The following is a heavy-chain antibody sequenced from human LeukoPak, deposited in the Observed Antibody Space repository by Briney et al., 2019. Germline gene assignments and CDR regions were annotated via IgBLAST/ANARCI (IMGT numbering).Heavy chain of an antibody. CDR3: ARGGVWELLDY. D-gene: IGHD1-26*01. Sequence: SETLSLTCTVSGRSIRNYYWSWLRQPPGKGLEWIGNIYYSGSTNYNPSLKSRVTLSLDTSKNQFSLKLSSVTAADTAVYYCARGGVWELLDYWGQGTLVTVSS. V-gene: IGHV4-59*01. CDR2: IYYSGST. CDR1: GRSIRNYY. J-gene: IGHJ4*02.